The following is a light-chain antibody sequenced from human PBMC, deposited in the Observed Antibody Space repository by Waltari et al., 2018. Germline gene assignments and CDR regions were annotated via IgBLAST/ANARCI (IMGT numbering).Light chain of an antibody. CDR1: QNILLNSNNKNY. J-gene: IGKJ2*01. CDR3: QQDYNTPYT. V-gene: IGKV4-1*01. CDR2: WAY. Sequence: DIVMPQSPDSLAVSLGDRVSLNCKSSQNILLNSNNKNYLAWYQQKPGQPPKLLVYWAYTRESGVPDRFSGSGSGTDFTLTISSLQAEDLAVYYCQQDYNTPYTFGQGTKLEIK.